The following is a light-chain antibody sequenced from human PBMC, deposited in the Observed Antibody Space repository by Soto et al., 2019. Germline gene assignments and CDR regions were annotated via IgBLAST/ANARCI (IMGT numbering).Light chain of an antibody. Sequence: DIPMTQSPSTLSASVGDRVTITCRASQTLRTWLAWYQQKPGKAPKLLIYDVSILQSGVPSRFSGSGSGTEFTLTISSLQPDDFATYYCQQYNGYPHTFCGGTKVEFK. CDR3: QQYNGYPHT. V-gene: IGKV1-5*01. CDR1: QTLRTW. CDR2: DVS. J-gene: IGKJ4*01.